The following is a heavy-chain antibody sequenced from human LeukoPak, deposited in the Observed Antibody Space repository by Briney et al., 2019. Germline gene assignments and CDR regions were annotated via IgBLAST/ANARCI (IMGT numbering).Heavy chain of an antibody. V-gene: IGHV1-2*02. Sequence: ASVRVSCKASGYTFTGYYMHWVRQAPGQGLEWMGWINPNSGGTNYAQKFQGRVTMTRDTSISTAYMELSRLRSDDTAVYYCARGATMIVVVTDDAFDIWGQGTMVTVSS. D-gene: IGHD3-22*01. CDR3: ARGATMIVVVTDDAFDI. CDR2: INPNSGGT. CDR1: GYTFTGYY. J-gene: IGHJ3*02.